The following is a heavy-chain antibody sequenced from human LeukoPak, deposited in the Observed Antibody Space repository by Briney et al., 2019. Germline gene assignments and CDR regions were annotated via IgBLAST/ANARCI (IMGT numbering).Heavy chain of an antibody. CDR2: IIPIFGTA. Sequence: SVKVSCKASGGTFSSYAISWVRQAPGQGLEWMGGIIPIFGTANYAQKFQGRVTITADESTSTAYMELSSLRSEDTAVYYCAREDYVWGSYRAKQGYYFDYWGQGTLVTVSS. V-gene: IGHV1-69*01. J-gene: IGHJ4*02. D-gene: IGHD3-16*02. CDR3: AREDYVWGSYRAKQGYYFDY. CDR1: GGTFSSYA.